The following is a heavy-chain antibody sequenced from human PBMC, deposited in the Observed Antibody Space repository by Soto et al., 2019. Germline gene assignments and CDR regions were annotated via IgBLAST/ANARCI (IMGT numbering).Heavy chain of an antibody. Sequence: LSLTCAVSGYSISSGYYWGWIRQPPGKGLEWIGSIYHSGSTYYNPSLKSRVTISVDTSKNQFSLKLSSVTAADTAVYYCARDRVYSNSIFDYWGQGTLVTVSS. CDR1: GYSISSGYY. J-gene: IGHJ4*02. CDR3: ARDRVYSNSIFDY. D-gene: IGHD4-4*01. V-gene: IGHV4-38-2*02. CDR2: IYHSGST.